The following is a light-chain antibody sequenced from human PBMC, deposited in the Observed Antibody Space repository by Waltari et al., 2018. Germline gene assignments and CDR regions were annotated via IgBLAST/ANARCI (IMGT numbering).Light chain of an antibody. J-gene: IGLJ2*01. CDR1: SSAGGGYNY. Sequence: QSALTQPASVSGSPGQSITISCTGTSSAGGGYNYISWYQQHPGKAPKLMIYVFSNRPSGVSNRFSGSKSGNTASLTISGLQAEDEADYYCSSYISSSTLELFGGGTSLTVL. V-gene: IGLV2-14*03. CDR3: SSYISSSTLEL. CDR2: VFS.